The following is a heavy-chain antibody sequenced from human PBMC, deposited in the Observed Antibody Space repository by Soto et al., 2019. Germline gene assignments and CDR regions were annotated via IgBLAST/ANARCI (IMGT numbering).Heavy chain of an antibody. CDR1: GFTFSSYA. Sequence: QVQLVESGGGVVQPGRSLRLSCAASGFTFSSYAMHWVRQAPGKGLEWVAVISYDGSNKYYADSVKGRFTISRDNSKNTLYLQMNSLRAEDTAVYYCARSGEPTSFDYWGQGTLVTVSS. CDR3: ARSGEPTSFDY. J-gene: IGHJ4*02. CDR2: ISYDGSNK. D-gene: IGHD4-17*01. V-gene: IGHV3-30-3*01.